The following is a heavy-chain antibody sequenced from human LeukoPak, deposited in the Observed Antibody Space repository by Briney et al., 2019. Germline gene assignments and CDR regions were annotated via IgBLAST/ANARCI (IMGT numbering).Heavy chain of an antibody. Sequence: SETLSLTCTVSGGSISSYYWSWIRQPAGKGLEWIGRIYISGSTNYNPSFKSRVTISLDTSGNQFSLKLSSVTAADTAVYYCARPKRRYYYGSGSSYMDVWGKGTTVTISS. CDR2: IYISGST. D-gene: IGHD3-10*01. J-gene: IGHJ6*03. CDR3: ARPKRRYYYGSGSSYMDV. V-gene: IGHV4-4*07. CDR1: GGSISSYY.